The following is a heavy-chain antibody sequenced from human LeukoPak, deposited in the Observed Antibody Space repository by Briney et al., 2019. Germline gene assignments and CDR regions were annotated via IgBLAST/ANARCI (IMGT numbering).Heavy chain of an antibody. Sequence: GGSLRLSCAASGFTFSSYGMHWVRQAPGKGLEWVAFIRYDGSNKYYADSVKGRFTISRDNSKNTLYLQMNSLRAEDTAVYYCAREETYYDFWSGYYTEYGYYYYMDVWGKGTTVTVSS. CDR1: GFTFSSYG. J-gene: IGHJ6*03. CDR3: AREETYYDFWSGYYTEYGYYYYMDV. CDR2: IRYDGSNK. D-gene: IGHD3-3*01. V-gene: IGHV3-30*02.